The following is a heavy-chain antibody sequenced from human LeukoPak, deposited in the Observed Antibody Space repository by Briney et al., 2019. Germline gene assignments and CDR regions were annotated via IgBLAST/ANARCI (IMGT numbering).Heavy chain of an antibody. D-gene: IGHD5-18*01. CDR2: INHSGST. J-gene: IGHJ4*02. Sequence: SETLSLTCAVYGGSFSGYYWSWIRQPPGKGLEWIGEINHSGSTNFNPSLKSRVTISVDTSKNQFSLKLSSVTAADTAVYYCASSRGYSYGLDYWGQGTLVTVSS. CDR3: ASSRGYSYGLDY. V-gene: IGHV4-34*01. CDR1: GGSFSGYY.